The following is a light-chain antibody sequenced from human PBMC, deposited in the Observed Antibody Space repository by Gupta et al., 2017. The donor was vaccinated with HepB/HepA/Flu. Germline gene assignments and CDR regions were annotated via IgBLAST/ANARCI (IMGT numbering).Light chain of an antibody. CDR3: SSGTDTTTLVV. CDR1: SNDFGDFNY. Sequence: SALPQPASVSGSPGQSITISCTATSNDFGDFNYVSWYQQHPGKAPKLFISDVSNRPSGVSHRFSGSKSGTTAALTIAGLQAEDEADYYCSSGTDTTTLVVFGGGTRLTVL. J-gene: IGLJ2*01. V-gene: IGLV2-14*03. CDR2: DVS.